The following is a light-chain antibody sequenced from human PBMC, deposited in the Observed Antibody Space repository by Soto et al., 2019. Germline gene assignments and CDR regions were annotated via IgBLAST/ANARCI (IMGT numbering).Light chain of an antibody. CDR1: QSISSY. CDR3: QQSYSTPPCT. CDR2: AAS. V-gene: IGKV1-39*01. J-gene: IGKJ2*02. Sequence: DIQMTQSPSSLSASVGDRVTITCRASQSISSYLNWYQQKPGKAPELLIYAASSLQSGVPSRFSGSGSGTDFTLTISSLQPEDFATYYCQQSYSTPPCTFGQGPKLEIK.